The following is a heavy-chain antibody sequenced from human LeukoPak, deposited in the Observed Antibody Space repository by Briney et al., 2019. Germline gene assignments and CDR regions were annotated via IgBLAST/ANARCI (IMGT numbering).Heavy chain of an antibody. D-gene: IGHD6-19*01. CDR1: GGSISSYY. J-gene: IGHJ4*02. CDR2: IYYSGST. V-gene: IGHV4-59*08. Sequence: PSETLSLTCTVSGGSISSYYWSWIRQPPGKGLEWIGYIYYSGSTNYNPSLKSRVTISVDTSKNQFSLKLSSVTAADTAVYYCAGQSAVAGIDCWGQGTLVTVSS. CDR3: AGQSAVAGIDC.